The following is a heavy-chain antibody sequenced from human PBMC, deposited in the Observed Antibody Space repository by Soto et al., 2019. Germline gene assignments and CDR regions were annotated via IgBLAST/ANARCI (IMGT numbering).Heavy chain of an antibody. J-gene: IGHJ2*01. V-gene: IGHV3-23*01. D-gene: IGHD1-1*01. Sequence: EVPLLESGGGLVQPGGSLTLSCAASGFTFSRYAMSWVRQAPGKGLAWVSGVGGSGGTPYYAYSVKGRFTVTRDNSKNTLYMPMDGLRGADTAVYYCAKDSPLEPSEGHFGLWGRGTLVTVSS. CDR1: GFTFSRYA. CDR2: VGGSGGTP. CDR3: AKDSPLEPSEGHFGL.